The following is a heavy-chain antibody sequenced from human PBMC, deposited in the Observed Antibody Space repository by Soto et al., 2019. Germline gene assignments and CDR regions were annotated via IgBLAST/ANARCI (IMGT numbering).Heavy chain of an antibody. CDR2: IYYSGST. CDR1: GGSISSSSYY. J-gene: IGHJ6*03. CDR3: ARRQQQLVNYYYYMDV. D-gene: IGHD6-13*01. Sequence: QLQLQESGPGLVKPSETLSLTCTVSGGSISSSSYYWGWIRQPPGKGLEWIGSIYYSGSTYYNPSLKSRVTISVDTSKNQFSLKLSSVTAADTAVYYCARRQQQLVNYYYYMDVWGKGTTVTVSS. V-gene: IGHV4-39*01.